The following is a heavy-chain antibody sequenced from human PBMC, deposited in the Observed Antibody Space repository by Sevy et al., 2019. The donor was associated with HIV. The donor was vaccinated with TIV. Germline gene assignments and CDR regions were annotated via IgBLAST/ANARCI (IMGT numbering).Heavy chain of an antibody. Sequence: GGSLRLSCAASGFTVSSNYMSWVRQAPGKGLEWVSVIYSGDSISYADSVKGRFTISRDNSKNTLYLEMNNLRAEDTAVYYCARLNVYYFDSSGYYTTGNAFDIWGQGTLVTVSS. CDR2: IYSGDSI. V-gene: IGHV3-53*01. CDR3: ARLNVYYFDSSGYYTTGNAFDI. J-gene: IGHJ3*02. CDR1: GFTVSSNY. D-gene: IGHD3-22*01.